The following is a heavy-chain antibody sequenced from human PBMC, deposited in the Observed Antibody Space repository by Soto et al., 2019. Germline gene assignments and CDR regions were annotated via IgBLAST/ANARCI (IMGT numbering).Heavy chain of an antibody. D-gene: IGHD2-15*01. J-gene: IGHJ3*02. CDR1: GFTFSSYD. CDR3: ARAEREYCSGGSCHADAFDI. CDR2: IGTAGDT. V-gene: IGHV3-13*01. Sequence: PGGSLRLSCAASGFTFSSYDMHWVRQATGKGLEWVSAIGTAGDTYYPGSVKGRFTISRENAKNSLYLQMNSLRVGDTAVYYCARAEREYCSGGSCHADAFDIWGQGTMVTVSS.